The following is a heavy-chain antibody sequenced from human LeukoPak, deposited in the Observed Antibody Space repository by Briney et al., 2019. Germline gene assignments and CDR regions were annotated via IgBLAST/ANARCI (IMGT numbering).Heavy chain of an antibody. J-gene: IGHJ4*02. D-gene: IGHD3-22*01. CDR2: IDPNSGDT. CDR1: VYSFTDYF. Sequence: GASVNVSCKASVYSFTDYFIHWVRQAPGQGLEWMGCIDPNSGDTKYAQKFQGRVSMPRDTSTRTAYMELSRLRSDDTAVYFCARSGSTGYSLDYWGQGTLVTVSS. V-gene: IGHV1-2*02. CDR3: ARSGSTGYSLDY.